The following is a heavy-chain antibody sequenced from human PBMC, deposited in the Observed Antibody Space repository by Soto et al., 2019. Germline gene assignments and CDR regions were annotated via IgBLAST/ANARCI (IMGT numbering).Heavy chain of an antibody. CDR3: ARGRHEYYYDSSGYFGQGDWFDP. V-gene: IGHV4-4*02. Sequence: SETLSLTCAVSGGSISSSNWWSWVRQPPGKGLEWIGEIYHSGSTNYNPSLKSRVTISVDKSKNQFSLKLSSVTAADTAVYYWARGRHEYYYDSSGYFGQGDWFDPWGQGTLVTVSS. CDR1: GGSISSSNW. CDR2: IYHSGST. D-gene: IGHD3-22*01. J-gene: IGHJ5*02.